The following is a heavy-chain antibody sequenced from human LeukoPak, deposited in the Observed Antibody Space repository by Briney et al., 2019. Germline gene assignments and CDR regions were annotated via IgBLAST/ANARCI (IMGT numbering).Heavy chain of an antibody. CDR3: AKDIGYSSGWYFDY. CDR1: GFTFDDYA. J-gene: IGHJ4*02. D-gene: IGHD6-19*01. V-gene: IGHV3-9*01. CDR2: ISWNSGSI. Sequence: LGGSLRLSCAASGFTFDDYAMHWVRQAPGKGLEWVSGISWNSGSIGYADSVKGRFTISRDNAKNSLYLQMNSLRAEDTALYYCAKDIGYSSGWYFDYWGQGTLVTVSS.